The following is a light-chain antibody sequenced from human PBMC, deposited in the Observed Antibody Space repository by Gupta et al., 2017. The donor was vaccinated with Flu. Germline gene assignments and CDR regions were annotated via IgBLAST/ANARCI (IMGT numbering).Light chain of an antibody. V-gene: IGLV1-44*01. J-gene: IGLJ2*01. CDR3: ASRDTSRNRVV. Sequence: VTVTITCNSYNLGSYYVNWYHQMTAPAPMLLIYCYNRRTSGTPDRFSGSNSATTASLATNGVQAEDAADYYCASRDTSRNRVVFGGGTKLTVL. CDR1: SYNLGSYY. CDR2: CYN.